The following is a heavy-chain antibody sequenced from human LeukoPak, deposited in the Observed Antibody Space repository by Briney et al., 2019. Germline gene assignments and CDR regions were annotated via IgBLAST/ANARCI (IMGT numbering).Heavy chain of an antibody. CDR1: GYTFTSYY. CDR3: AREGALIVGATGSFDY. V-gene: IGHV1-46*01. D-gene: IGHD1-26*01. Sequence: GASVKVSCKASGYTFTSYYMHWVRQAPGQGLEWMGIINPSGGSTSYAQKFQGRVTMTRDTSTSTVYMELSSLRSEDTAVYYCAREGALIVGATGSFDYWGQGTPVTVSS. CDR2: INPSGGST. J-gene: IGHJ4*02.